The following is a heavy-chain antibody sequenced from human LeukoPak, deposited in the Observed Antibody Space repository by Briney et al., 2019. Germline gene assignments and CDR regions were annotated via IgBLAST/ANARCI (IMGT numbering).Heavy chain of an antibody. CDR2: IGSSDSTI. Sequence: GGSLRLSCAASGFTFSDYYMSWIRQAPGKGLEWVSYIGSSDSTIYYADSVKGRFTISRDNAKNSVYLQMSSLRAEDTAVYYCARTRSQWLVLPTPPRYFDYWGQGTLVTVSS. V-gene: IGHV3-11*04. J-gene: IGHJ4*02. CDR3: ARTRSQWLVLPTPPRYFDY. CDR1: GFTFSDYY. D-gene: IGHD6-19*01.